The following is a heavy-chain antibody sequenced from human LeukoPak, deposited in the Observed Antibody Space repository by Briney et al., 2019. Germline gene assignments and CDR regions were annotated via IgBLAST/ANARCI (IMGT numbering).Heavy chain of an antibody. Sequence: PGGSLRLSCAASGFTFSSYWMSWVRQAPGKGLVWVANIKQDGSEKYYVDSVKGRFTISRDNAKNSLYLQMNSLRAEDTAVYYCAREPTTVTTAHDAFNIWGQGTMVTVSS. CDR2: IKQDGSEK. D-gene: IGHD4-17*01. CDR3: AREPTTVTTAHDAFNI. J-gene: IGHJ3*02. CDR1: GFTFSSYW. V-gene: IGHV3-7*01.